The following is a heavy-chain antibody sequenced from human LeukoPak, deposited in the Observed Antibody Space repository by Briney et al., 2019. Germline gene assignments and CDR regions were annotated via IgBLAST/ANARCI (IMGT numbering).Heavy chain of an antibody. J-gene: IGHJ4*02. CDR2: INHSGST. CDR1: GGSFSGYY. V-gene: IGHV4-34*01. CDR3: AGAFSDY. Sequence: SETLSLTCAVYGGSFSGYYWSWIRQPPGKGLEWIGEINHSGSTNHNPSLKSRVTISVDTSKNQFSLKLSSVTAADTAVYYCAGAFSDYWGQGTLVTVSS. D-gene: IGHD3-16*01.